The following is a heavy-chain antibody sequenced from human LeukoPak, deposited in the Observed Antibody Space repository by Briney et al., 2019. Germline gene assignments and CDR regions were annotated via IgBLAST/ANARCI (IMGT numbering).Heavy chain of an antibody. CDR2: INPNSGGT. V-gene: IGHV1-2*04. D-gene: IGHD2-2*02. Sequence: GASVKVSCKASGYTFTCYYMHWVRQAPGQGPEWMGWINPNSGGTNYAQKFEGWVTMTRDTSISTAYMELSRLRSDDTAVYYCARDSLTYMGFDYWGQGTLVTVSS. CDR1: GYTFTCYY. J-gene: IGHJ4*02. CDR3: ARDSLTYMGFDY.